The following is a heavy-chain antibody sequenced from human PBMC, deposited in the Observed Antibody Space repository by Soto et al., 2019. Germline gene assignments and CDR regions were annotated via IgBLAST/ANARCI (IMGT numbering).Heavy chain of an antibody. Sequence: SQTLSLTCDISGDSVSSNSACWNWIRQTPSRGLEWLGRTYYKSKWYYTYAASVKSRITVSPDTSKNQFSLQLTSVTPEDTAVYYCARGSWDDVSGHYYMDVWDKGTTVTVSS. CDR3: ARGSWDDVSGHYYMDV. V-gene: IGHV6-1*01. J-gene: IGHJ6*03. CDR2: TYYKSKWYY. CDR1: GDSVSSNSAC. D-gene: IGHD1-1*01.